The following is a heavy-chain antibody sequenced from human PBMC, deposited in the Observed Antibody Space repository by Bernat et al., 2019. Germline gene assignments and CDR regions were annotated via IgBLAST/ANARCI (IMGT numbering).Heavy chain of an antibody. CDR1: GFTVSSNY. CDR2: IKEDGNEK. Sequence: EVQLVESGGNLVQPGGSLRLSCAASGFTVSSNYMSWVRQAPGKGLEWVANIKEDGNEKYYVDSVKGRFTISRDNAKYSLYLQMSSLRAEDTAVYYCARGGKMYASWWGQGTLVTVSS. V-gene: IGHV3-7*03. D-gene: IGHD2-8*01. J-gene: IGHJ4*02. CDR3: ARGGKMYASW.